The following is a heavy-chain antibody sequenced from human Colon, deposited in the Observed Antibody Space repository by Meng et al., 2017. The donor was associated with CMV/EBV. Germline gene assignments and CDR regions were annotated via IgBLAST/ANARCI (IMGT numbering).Heavy chain of an antibody. V-gene: IGHV1-8*03. CDR2: MNPNSGNT. CDR3: ARDVVDSMYLTFYFYAMDV. J-gene: IGHJ6*02. CDR1: GYTFTSYD. Sequence: ASVKVSCKASGYTFTSYDINWVRQATGQGLEWMGWMNPNSGNTGYAQKFQGRVTITRNTSISTAYMELSSLRSEDTAMYYCARDVVDSMYLTFYFYAMDVWGHGTMVTVSS. D-gene: IGHD2-15*01.